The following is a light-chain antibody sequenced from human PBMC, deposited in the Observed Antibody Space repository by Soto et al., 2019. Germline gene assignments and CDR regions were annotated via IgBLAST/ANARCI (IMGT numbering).Light chain of an antibody. J-gene: IGKJ3*01. CDR2: GAY. CDR1: QNINNN. Sequence: EIVMTQSPATLSVSPGERATLFCRASQNINNNLAWYQQKPGQAPRLLIYGAYTRATGIPATFSGSGSGTEFTLTISSLQSEDFAVYYCQQYGSSPPLFTFGPGTKVDIK. V-gene: IGKV3-15*01. CDR3: QQYGSSPPLFT.